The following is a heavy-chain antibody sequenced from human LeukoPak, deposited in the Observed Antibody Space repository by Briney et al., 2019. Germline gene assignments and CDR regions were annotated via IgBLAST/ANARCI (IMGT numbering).Heavy chain of an antibody. Sequence: PSETLSLTCAVYGGSFSGYYWSWSRQPPGKGLEWIGEINHSGSTNYNPSLKSRVTISVDTSKNQFSLKLSSVTAADTAVYYCARLGITIFGVVPGDYWGQGTLVTVSS. CDR1: GGSFSGYY. J-gene: IGHJ4*02. V-gene: IGHV4-34*01. CDR3: ARLGITIFGVVPGDY. D-gene: IGHD3-3*01. CDR2: INHSGST.